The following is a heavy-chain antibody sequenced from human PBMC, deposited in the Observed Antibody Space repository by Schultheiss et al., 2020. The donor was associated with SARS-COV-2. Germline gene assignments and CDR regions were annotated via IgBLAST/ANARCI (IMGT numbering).Heavy chain of an antibody. D-gene: IGHD3-3*01. Sequence: SETLSLTCTVSGGSISSGGYYWSWIRQHPGKGLEWIGYIYYSGSTYYNPSLKSRVTISVDTSKNLFSLKLSSVTAADTAVYYCARTRYYDFWVDYWGQGTLVTVSS. V-gene: IGHV4-31*03. J-gene: IGHJ4*02. CDR3: ARTRYYDFWVDY. CDR1: GGSISSGGYY. CDR2: IYYSGST.